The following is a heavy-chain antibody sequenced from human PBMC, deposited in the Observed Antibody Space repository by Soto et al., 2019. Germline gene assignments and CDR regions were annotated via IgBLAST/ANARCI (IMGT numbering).Heavy chain of an antibody. CDR1: GFTFRTHA. J-gene: IGHJ6*02. V-gene: IGHV3-30*18. D-gene: IGHD4-17*01. Sequence: QVQLVESGGGVVQPGTSLRLSCAASGFTFRTHAMHWVRQAPCKGLEWMAVIAYDGNEKFYADSVKGRFTISRDNSKNALYLQINTQRTEDTAVYYCAKDVGDYDPYYNGMDGWGQGTTVTVSS. CDR2: IAYDGNEK. CDR3: AKDVGDYDPYYNGMDG.